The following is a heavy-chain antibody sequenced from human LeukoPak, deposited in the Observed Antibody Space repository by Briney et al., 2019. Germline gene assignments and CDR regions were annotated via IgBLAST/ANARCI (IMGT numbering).Heavy chain of an antibody. CDR1: GGSISSSSYY. CDR3: ARQHGDKTLLYYYYYMDV. D-gene: IGHD4-17*01. CDR2: INHSGST. V-gene: IGHV4-39*01. Sequence: PSETLSLTCTVSGGSISSSSYYWGWIRQPPGKGLEWIGEINHSGSTNYNSSLKSRVTISIYTSKNQFSLKLSSVTAAETAVYFCARQHGDKTLLYYYYYMDVWGKGTTVTISS. J-gene: IGHJ6*03.